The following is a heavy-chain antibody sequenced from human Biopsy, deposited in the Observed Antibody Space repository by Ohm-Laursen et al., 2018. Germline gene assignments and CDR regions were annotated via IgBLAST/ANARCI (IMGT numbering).Heavy chain of an antibody. Sequence: SETLSLTCSVSGCSIISYYWTWIRQPPGKGLEWIGHVYNGGITNYNPSLKSRVTISKDTSKNQFSLQVNSVTAADTAVYYCARTPRDSFWSGSYKRGLWFDPWGQGTLVIASS. CDR3: ARTPRDSFWSGSYKRGLWFDP. CDR2: VYNGGIT. J-gene: IGHJ5*02. CDR1: GCSIISYY. V-gene: IGHV4-59*01. D-gene: IGHD3-3*01.